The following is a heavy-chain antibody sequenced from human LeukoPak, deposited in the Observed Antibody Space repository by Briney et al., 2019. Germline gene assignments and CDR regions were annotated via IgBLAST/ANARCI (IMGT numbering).Heavy chain of an antibody. Sequence: GGSLRLSCAASGFTFSDYYMTWIRQAPGKGLEWISYISTSSDTKYADSLKGRFTISRDNAKNSLYLQMNSLRAEDTAVYYCASLVRRFTDAFDIWGQGTMVTVSS. V-gene: IGHV3-11*03. J-gene: IGHJ3*02. CDR1: GFTFSDYY. D-gene: IGHD3-10*01. CDR2: ISTSSDT. CDR3: ASLVRRFTDAFDI.